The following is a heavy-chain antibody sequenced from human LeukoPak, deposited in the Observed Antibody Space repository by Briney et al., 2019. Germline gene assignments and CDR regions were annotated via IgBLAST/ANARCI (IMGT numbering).Heavy chain of an antibody. CDR1: ELTFNSNA. D-gene: IGHD1-26*01. V-gene: IGHV3-23*01. CDR3: AKAATWAYNWFDP. J-gene: IGHJ5*02. CDR2: ISGSGSTT. Sequence: PGGSLRLSCAASELTFNSNAMSWVRQAPGKGLEWVSGISGSGSTTYYADSVKGRLTISRDNSKNTLYLQMNSLRGDDTAVYYCAKAATWAYNWFDPWGQGTLVTVSS.